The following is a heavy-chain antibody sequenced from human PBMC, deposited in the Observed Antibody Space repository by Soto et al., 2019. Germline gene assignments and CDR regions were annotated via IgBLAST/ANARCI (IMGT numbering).Heavy chain of an antibody. V-gene: IGHV4-59*01. CDR3: AREGDSDAFDI. J-gene: IGHJ3*02. CDR1: GGSISGYY. D-gene: IGHD3-16*01. CDR2: IYYSGST. Sequence: SETLSLTCTVSGGSISGYYWSWIRQPPGKGLEWIGYIYYSGSTNYNPSLKSRVTISVDTSKNQFSLKLSSVTAADTAVYYCAREGDSDAFDIWGQGTMVTVSS.